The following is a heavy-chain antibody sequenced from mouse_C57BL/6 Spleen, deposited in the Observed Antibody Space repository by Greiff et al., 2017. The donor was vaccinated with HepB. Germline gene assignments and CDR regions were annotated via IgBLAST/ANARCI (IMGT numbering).Heavy chain of an antibody. CDR3: ARRGYYGSRSYYYAMDY. D-gene: IGHD1-1*01. V-gene: IGHV5-17*01. CDR1: GFTFSDYG. CDR2: ISSGSSTI. J-gene: IGHJ4*01. Sequence: EVQGVESGGGLVKPGGSLKLSCAASGFTFSDYGMHWVRQAPEKGLEWVAYISSGSSTIYYADTVKGRFTISRDNAKNTLFLQMTSLRSEDTAMYYCARRGYYGSRSYYYAMDYWGQGTSVTVSS.